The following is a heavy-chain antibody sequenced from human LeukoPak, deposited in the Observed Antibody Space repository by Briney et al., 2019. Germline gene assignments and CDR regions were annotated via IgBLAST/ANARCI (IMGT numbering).Heavy chain of an antibody. Sequence: SVKVSCKASGGTFSSYTISWVRQAPGQGLEWMGRIIPILGIANYAQKFQGRVTITADKSTSTAYMELSSLRSEDTAVYYCARGSQLLGFDAFDIWGQGTMVTVSS. V-gene: IGHV1-69*02. J-gene: IGHJ3*02. CDR1: GGTFSSYT. D-gene: IGHD2-2*01. CDR3: ARGSQLLGFDAFDI. CDR2: IIPILGIA.